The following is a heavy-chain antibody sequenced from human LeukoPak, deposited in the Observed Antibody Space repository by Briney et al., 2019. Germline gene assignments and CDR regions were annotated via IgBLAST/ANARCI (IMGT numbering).Heavy chain of an antibody. V-gene: IGHV3-11*01. Sequence: GGSLRLSCAASGFTFSDYYMSWIRQAPGKGLEWVSYISSSGSTIYYADSVKGRFTISRDNAKNSLYLQMNSLRAEDTAVYYCARSAMVHRDYYYYGMDVWGQGTTVTVSS. J-gene: IGHJ6*02. D-gene: IGHD3-10*01. CDR3: ARSAMVHRDYYYYGMDV. CDR1: GFTFSDYY. CDR2: ISSSGSTI.